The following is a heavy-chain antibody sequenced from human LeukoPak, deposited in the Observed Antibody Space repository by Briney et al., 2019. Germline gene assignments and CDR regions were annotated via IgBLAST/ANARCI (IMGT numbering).Heavy chain of an antibody. Sequence: GASVKVSRKASGGTFSSYAISWVRQAPGQGLEWMGRIIPIFGTANYAQKFQGRVTITTDESTSTAYMELSSLRSEDTAVYYCARGASSWSHYYYYMDVWGKGTTVTVSS. CDR2: IIPIFGTA. V-gene: IGHV1-69*05. J-gene: IGHJ6*03. CDR3: ARGASSWSHYYYYMDV. CDR1: GGTFSSYA. D-gene: IGHD6-13*01.